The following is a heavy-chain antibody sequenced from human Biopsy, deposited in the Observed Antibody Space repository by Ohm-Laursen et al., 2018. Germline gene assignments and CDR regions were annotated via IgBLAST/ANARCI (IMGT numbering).Heavy chain of an antibody. V-gene: IGHV1-69*04. CDR2: IIPIVGIT. Sequence: ASVKVSCKASGDTFSRSAFFCVRQAPGQGLVYLGRIIPIVGITNHAQTFQGRITLTADKSTFMVYMELSRLRSDDTAIYYCARGGSGSGYYGMDVWGQGATVSVSS. J-gene: IGHJ6*02. CDR1: GDTFSRSA. D-gene: IGHD3-10*01. CDR3: ARGGSGSGYYGMDV.